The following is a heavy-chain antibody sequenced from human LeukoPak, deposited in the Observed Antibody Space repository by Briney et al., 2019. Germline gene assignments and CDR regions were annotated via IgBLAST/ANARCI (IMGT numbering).Heavy chain of an antibody. D-gene: IGHD5-24*01. J-gene: IGHJ4*02. V-gene: IGHV3-23*01. Sequence: PGGSLRLSCAASGFTFSTYAMIWVRQAPGKGLEWVSTIDGTATSTYYPDSVKGRFTISRDNSKNTLYLQMSGLRAEDTAIYYCAKDYNMGHWGQGTLVTVSS. CDR3: AKDYNMGH. CDR2: IDGTATST. CDR1: GFTFSTYA.